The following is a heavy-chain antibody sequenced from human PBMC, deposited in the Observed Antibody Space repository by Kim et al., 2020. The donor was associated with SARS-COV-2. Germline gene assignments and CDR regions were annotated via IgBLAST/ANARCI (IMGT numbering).Heavy chain of an antibody. Sequence: GGSLRLSCAASGFTFSSYGMHWVRQAPGKGLEWVATISHDGSNEYYSDSVKGRFTIFRDNSKNTLYLQMNSLRAEDMAVYYCAKGRYCSGGSCYPEFDCWGQGTLVTVSS. V-gene: IGHV3-30*18. CDR1: GFTFSSYG. J-gene: IGHJ4*02. CDR3: AKGRYCSGGSCYPEFDC. D-gene: IGHD2-15*01. CDR2: ISHDGSNE.